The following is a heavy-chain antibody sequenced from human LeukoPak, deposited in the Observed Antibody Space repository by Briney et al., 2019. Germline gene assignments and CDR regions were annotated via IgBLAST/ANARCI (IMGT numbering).Heavy chain of an antibody. J-gene: IGHJ5*02. V-gene: IGHV1-8*01. CDR3: ARGVLNRNWFDP. D-gene: IGHD2-15*01. Sequence: ASVKVSCKASGYTFTSYDINWVRPATGQGLEWMGWMNPNSGNTGYAQKFQGRVTMTRNTSISTAYMELSSLRSEDTAVYYCARGVLNRNWFDPWGQGTLVTVSS. CDR1: GYTFTSYD. CDR2: MNPNSGNT.